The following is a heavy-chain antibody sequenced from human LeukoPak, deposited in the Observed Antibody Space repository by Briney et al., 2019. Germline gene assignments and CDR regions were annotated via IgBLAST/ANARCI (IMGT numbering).Heavy chain of an antibody. CDR3: ARGGGIYGDYDF. CDR1: GGSISSFY. J-gene: IGHJ4*02. CDR2: IYYSGST. Sequence: PSETLSLTCTVSGGSISSFYWSWIRQPPGKGLEWIGYIYYSGSTNYNPSLKSRLTISVDTSKNHFSLKLSSVTAADTAVYYCARGGGIYGDYDFWGQGTLVTVSS. D-gene: IGHD4-17*01. V-gene: IGHV4-59*01.